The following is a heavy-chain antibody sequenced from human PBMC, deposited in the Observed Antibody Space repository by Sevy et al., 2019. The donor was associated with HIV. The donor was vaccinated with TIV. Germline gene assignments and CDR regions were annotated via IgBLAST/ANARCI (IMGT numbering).Heavy chain of an antibody. V-gene: IGHV1-46*03. CDR1: GYTFTTSE. J-gene: IGHJ6*03. D-gene: IGHD2-8*01. CDR3: ARSGTRSPHRMLYYYYMDV. CDR2: IDPSDGTT. Sequence: ASVKVSCKASGYTFTTSEILWVRQAPGQGLEWMGVIDPSDGTTTSAQKFQGRVTMTRDTSTNTVYMELTRLTSEDTAVYYCARSGTRSPHRMLYYYYMDVWAKGTTVTVSS.